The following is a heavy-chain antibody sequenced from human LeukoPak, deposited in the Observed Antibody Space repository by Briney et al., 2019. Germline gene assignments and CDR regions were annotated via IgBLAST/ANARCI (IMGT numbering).Heavy chain of an antibody. CDR2: ISGSGGST. CDR1: GFTFSSYG. V-gene: IGHV3-23*01. J-gene: IGHJ4*02. D-gene: IGHD3-9*01. Sequence: GGSLRLSCAASGFTFSSYGMSWVRQAPGKGLEWVSAISGSGGSTYYADSVKGRFTISRDNSKNTLYLQMNSLRAEDTAVYYCAKATLFLVVASAVNFDYWGQGTLVTVSS. CDR3: AKATLFLVVASAVNFDY.